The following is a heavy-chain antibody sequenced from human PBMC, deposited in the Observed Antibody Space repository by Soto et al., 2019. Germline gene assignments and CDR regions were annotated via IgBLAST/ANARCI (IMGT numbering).Heavy chain of an antibody. J-gene: IGHJ1*01. D-gene: IGHD6-13*01. V-gene: IGHV3-33*01. CDR3: AIDIPTVSSSWYGYFQH. CDR1: GFTFSSYG. Sequence: PGGSLRLSCAASGFTFSSYGMHWVRQAPGKGLEWVAVIWYDGSNKYYAHSVTGRFTISRDNSKNTLYLQMNSLRAEDPAVYYYAIDIPTVSSSWYGYFQHWGQGTLVTVSS. CDR2: IWYDGSNK.